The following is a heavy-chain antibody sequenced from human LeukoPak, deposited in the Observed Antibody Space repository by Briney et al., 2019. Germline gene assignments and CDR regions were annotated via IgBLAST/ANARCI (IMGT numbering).Heavy chain of an antibody. CDR3: ASNARITIFGVVYYMDV. CDR1: GGTFSSYA. Sequence: ASVKVSCKASGGTFSSYAISWVRQAPGQGLEWMGGIFLIFGTANYAQKFQGRVTITTDESTSTAYMELSSLRSEDTAVYYCASNARITIFGVVYYMDVWGKGTTVTVSS. D-gene: IGHD3-3*01. CDR2: IFLIFGTA. J-gene: IGHJ6*03. V-gene: IGHV1-69*05.